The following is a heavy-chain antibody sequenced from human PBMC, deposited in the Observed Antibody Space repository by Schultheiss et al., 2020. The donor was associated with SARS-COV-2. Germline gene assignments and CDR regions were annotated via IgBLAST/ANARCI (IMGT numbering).Heavy chain of an antibody. V-gene: IGHV3-73*01. D-gene: IGHD6-19*01. CDR2: IRSKANSYAT. CDR3: ARGAVADNRADY. Sequence: GGSLRLSCAASGFTFSGSAMHWVRQASGKGLEWVGRIRSKANSYATAYAASVKGRFTISRDDSKNTAYLQMNSLRAEDTAVYYCARGAVADNRADYWGQGTLVTVSS. J-gene: IGHJ4*02. CDR1: GFTFSGSA.